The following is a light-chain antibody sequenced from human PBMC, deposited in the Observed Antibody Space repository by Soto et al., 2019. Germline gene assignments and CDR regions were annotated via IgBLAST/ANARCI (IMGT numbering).Light chain of an antibody. CDR1: SSDVGGYNL. CDR2: EVI. J-gene: IGLJ2*01. V-gene: IGLV2-8*01. CDR3: SSYAGGNEVI. Sequence: QSALTQPPSASGSPGQSVTISCTGTSSDVGGYNLVSWYQQHPGKAPKLMIYEVIKRPSGVPDRFSGSKSGNTASLTVSGLQAEDEADYYCSSYAGGNEVIFGGGTQLTVL.